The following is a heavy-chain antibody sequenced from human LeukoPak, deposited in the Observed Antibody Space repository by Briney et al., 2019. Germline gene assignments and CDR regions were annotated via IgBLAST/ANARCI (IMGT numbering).Heavy chain of an antibody. J-gene: IGHJ4*02. D-gene: IGHD6-19*01. CDR1: GFTLSLYA. CDR3: ARRSVPDSSGWYLNRWIFDY. V-gene: IGHV4-34*01. Sequence: PGGSLRLSCAASGFTLSLYAMSWVRQTPGKGLEWIGEINHSGSTNYNPSLKSRVTISVDTSKNQFSLKLSSVTAADTAVYYCARRSVPDSSGWYLNRWIFDYWGQGTLVTVSS. CDR2: INHSGST.